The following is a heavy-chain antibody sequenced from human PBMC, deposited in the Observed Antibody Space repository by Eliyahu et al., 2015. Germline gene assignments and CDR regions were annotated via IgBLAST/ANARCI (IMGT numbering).Heavy chain of an antibody. J-gene: IGHJ3*02. CDR3: ARDRSPYGDYVDAFDI. CDR2: ISAYNANT. Sequence: QVQLVQSGAEVKKPGASVKVSCKAXXYTXTXXGISWVRQAPGQGLEXMGWISAYNANTNYEQKLQGRVTLTTDTSTGTAYMELRSLRSDDTAVYYCARDRSPYGDYVDAFDIWGQGTMVTVSS. V-gene: IGHV1-18*01. CDR1: XYTXTXXG. D-gene: IGHD4-17*01.